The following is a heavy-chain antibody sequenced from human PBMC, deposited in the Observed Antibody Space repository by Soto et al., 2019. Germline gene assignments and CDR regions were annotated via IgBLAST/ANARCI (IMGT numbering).Heavy chain of an antibody. CDR1: GYTLTNYY. D-gene: IGHD2-15*01. Sequence: ASVKVSCKASGYTLTNYYMHWVRQAPGQGLEWMGIINPSVSSTSYAQKFQGRVAMTRDTSTNTVYMELSSLRSDDTAVYYCARASGGYCSGGRCYFDLWGQGTQVTVSS. V-gene: IGHV1-46*01. J-gene: IGHJ4*02. CDR3: ARASGGYCSGGRCYFDL. CDR2: INPSVSST.